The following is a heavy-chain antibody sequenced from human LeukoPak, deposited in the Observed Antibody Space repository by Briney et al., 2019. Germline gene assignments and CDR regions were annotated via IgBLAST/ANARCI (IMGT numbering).Heavy chain of an antibody. J-gene: IGHJ3*02. Sequence: PSETLSLTCTVSGGSMRSHYWSWIRQTPGKGLEWIGYIDYSGSTRYNPSLQSRVTISVDTSKNQFSLKLTSVTATDTAVYYCARLINNDNRGYADTFDMWGQGTVVTVFS. CDR1: GGSMRSHY. V-gene: IGHV4-59*11. CDR2: IDYSGST. D-gene: IGHD3-22*01. CDR3: ARLINNDNRGYADTFDM.